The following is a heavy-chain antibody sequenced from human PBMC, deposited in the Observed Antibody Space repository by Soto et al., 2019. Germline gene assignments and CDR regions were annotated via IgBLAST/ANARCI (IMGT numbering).Heavy chain of an antibody. CDR1: GGAFSDYA. V-gene: IGHV1-69*12. CDR2: IMPIFRAP. D-gene: IGHD2-15*01. CDR3: ASWLKGPDIGNYYYGMDV. J-gene: IGHJ6*02. Sequence: QVQLVQSGAEVKKPGSSVKVSCKASGGAFSDYAFSWVRQAPGQGLEWLGGIMPIFRAPDYAQKFQGRVTITADEFPRTAYMEMNSLRSEDTAVYYCASWLKGPDIGNYYYGMDVWGRGTTVTVS.